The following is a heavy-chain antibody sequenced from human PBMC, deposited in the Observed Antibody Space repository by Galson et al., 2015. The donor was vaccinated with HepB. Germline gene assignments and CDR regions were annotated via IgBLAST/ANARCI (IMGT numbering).Heavy chain of an antibody. Sequence: SLRLSCAASGFTFNNYNMNWVRQAPGKGLEWVSPITSSSSYISYADSVKGRFTISRDNAKNSLYLQMNSLRAEDTAVYYCARVARFGSSWYGLDAFDIWGQGTLVTVSS. J-gene: IGHJ3*02. CDR3: ARVARFGSSWYGLDAFDI. D-gene: IGHD6-13*01. V-gene: IGHV3-21*01. CDR2: ITSSSSYI. CDR1: GFTFNNYN.